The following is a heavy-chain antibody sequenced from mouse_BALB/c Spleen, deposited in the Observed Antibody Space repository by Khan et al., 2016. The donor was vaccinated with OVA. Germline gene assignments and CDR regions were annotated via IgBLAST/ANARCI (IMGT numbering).Heavy chain of an antibody. CDR3: ARQPYYHYNIMDY. CDR2: IWSDGST. D-gene: IGHD2-10*01. Sequence: QVQLKESGPGLVAPSQNLSIICTISGFSLTNYGIHWVRQPPGKGLEWLVVIWSDGSTTYNSALKSRLTISKDNSKSQVFLKMNSLQTDDTAMYFCARQPYYHYNIMDYWGQGTSVTVSS. V-gene: IGHV2-6-1*01. J-gene: IGHJ4*01. CDR1: GFSLTNYG.